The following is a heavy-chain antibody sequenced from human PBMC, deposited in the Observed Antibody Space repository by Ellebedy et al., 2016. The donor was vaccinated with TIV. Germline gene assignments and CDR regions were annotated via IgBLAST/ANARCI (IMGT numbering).Heavy chain of an antibody. Sequence: GESLKISCAGSGFTFSVYWMSWVRQAPGKGPEWVANINKDGSEKFYVESVKGRFTIYRDNANNSLYLHLNDLTSEDTAVYYCAGDMHWGQGTLLTVSS. V-gene: IGHV3-7*01. CDR1: GFTFSVYW. CDR3: AGDMH. D-gene: IGHD2-2*01. J-gene: IGHJ4*02. CDR2: INKDGSEK.